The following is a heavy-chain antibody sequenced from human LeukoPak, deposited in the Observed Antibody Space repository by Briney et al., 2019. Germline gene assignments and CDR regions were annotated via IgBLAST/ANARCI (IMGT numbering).Heavy chain of an antibody. CDR3: ARAPRRGYYYYGMDV. V-gene: IGHV4-34*01. Sequence: NPSETLSLTCAVYGGSFSGYYWSWIRQPPGKGLEWIGEINHSGSTNYNPSLKSRVTISVDTSKNQFSLKLSSVTAADTAVYYRARAPRRGYYYYGMDVWGQGTTVTVSS. D-gene: IGHD1-14*01. CDR2: INHSGST. J-gene: IGHJ6*02. CDR1: GGSFSGYY.